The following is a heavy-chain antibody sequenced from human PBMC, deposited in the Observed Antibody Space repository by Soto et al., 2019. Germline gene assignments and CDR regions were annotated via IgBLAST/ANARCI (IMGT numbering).Heavy chain of an antibody. J-gene: IGHJ4*02. D-gene: IGHD2-15*01. CDR1: GFTFTSYA. CDR3: ERYCNGGRCFSEINC. Sequence: QVQLVESGGGVVQPGRSLRLSCAASGFTFTSYAMHWVRQAPGKGLEWVAVIWYDGSIQFYADSVKARFTISRDNSKNTLHLQMNSLSAENTAVYYCERYCNGGRCFSEINCWGQGTLVTVSS. CDR2: IWYDGSIQ. V-gene: IGHV3-33*01.